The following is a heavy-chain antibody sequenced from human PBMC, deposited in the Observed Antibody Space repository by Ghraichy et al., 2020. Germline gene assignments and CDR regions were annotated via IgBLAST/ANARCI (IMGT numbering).Heavy chain of an antibody. J-gene: IGHJ6*02. D-gene: IGHD1-1*01. CDR2: VYYSGSA. CDR1: GGSINSKRYF. V-gene: IGHV4-39*01. Sequence: ESLNISCNVSGGSINSKRYFWGWIRQPPGKGLEWIGSVYYSGSAYYHPSLKSRVTISVDTTKNQFSLKVKSATAADTAIYYCARRWKGEAGGRDYFGMDVWGQGITVTVS. CDR3: ARRWKGEAGGRDYFGMDV.